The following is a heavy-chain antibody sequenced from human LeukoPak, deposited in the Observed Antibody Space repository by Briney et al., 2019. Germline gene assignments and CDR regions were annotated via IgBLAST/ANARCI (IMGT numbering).Heavy chain of an antibody. CDR2: ISSSGSTI. V-gene: IGHV3-48*03. Sequence: PGGSLRLSCAASGFTFSSYEMNWVRQAPGKGLEWVSYISSSGSTIYYADSVKGRFTISRDNAKNSLYLQMNSPRAEDTAVYYCARDSMVRGVVFDYWGQGTLVTVSS. CDR3: ARDSMVRGVVFDY. J-gene: IGHJ4*02. D-gene: IGHD3-10*01. CDR1: GFTFSSYE.